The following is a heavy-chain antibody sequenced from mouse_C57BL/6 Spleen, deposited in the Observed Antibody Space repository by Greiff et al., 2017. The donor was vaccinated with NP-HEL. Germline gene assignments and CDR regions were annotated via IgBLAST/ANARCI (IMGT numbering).Heavy chain of an antibody. D-gene: IGHD2-4*01. CDR3: AREGDYDHYYAMDY. CDR2: ISDGGSYT. CDR1: GFTFSSYA. V-gene: IGHV5-4*01. Sequence: EVQRVESGGGLVKPGGSLKLSCAASGFTFSSYAMSWVRQTPEKRLEWVATISDGGSYTYYPDNVKGRFTISRDNAKNNLYLQMSHLKSEDTAMYYCAREGDYDHYYAMDYWGQGTSVTVSS. J-gene: IGHJ4*01.